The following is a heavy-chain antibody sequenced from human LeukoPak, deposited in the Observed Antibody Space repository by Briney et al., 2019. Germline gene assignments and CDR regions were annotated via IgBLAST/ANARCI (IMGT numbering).Heavy chain of an antibody. J-gene: IGHJ4*02. CDR3: ARRYDFWSGYPPPLDY. CDR2: VYSSGST. D-gene: IGHD3-3*01. CDR1: GGSISSGSYY. Sequence: PSETLSLTCTVSGGSISSGSYYWSWIRQPAGKGLEWIGRVYSSGSTDYNPSLKSRLSISVDTSKKQFSLKLSSVTAADTAVYYCARRYDFWSGYPPPLDYWGQGTLVTVSS. V-gene: IGHV4-61*02.